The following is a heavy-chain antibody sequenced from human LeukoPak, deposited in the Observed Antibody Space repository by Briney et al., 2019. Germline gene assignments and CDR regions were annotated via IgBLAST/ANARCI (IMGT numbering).Heavy chain of an antibody. Sequence: PGRSLRLSCAASGFTFRSYAMHWVRQAPGKGLEWVAVISYDGSNKYYADSVKGRFTISRDNSKNTLYLQMNTLRAEDTAVYYCARNDYGLYYFDYWGQGTLVTVSP. D-gene: IGHD4-17*01. CDR2: ISYDGSNK. CDR1: GFTFRSYA. CDR3: ARNDYGLYYFDY. V-gene: IGHV3-30-3*01. J-gene: IGHJ4*02.